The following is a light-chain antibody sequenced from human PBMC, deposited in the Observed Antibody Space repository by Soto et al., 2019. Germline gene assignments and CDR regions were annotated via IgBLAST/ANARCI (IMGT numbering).Light chain of an antibody. CDR2: DVS. Sequence: QSVLTQPASVSGSPGQTITISCTGTSSDVGGYNYVSWYQQHPGKAPKLMIYDVSNRPSGVYNRFSGSKSGNTASLTISGLPAEDEADYYCSSYTSSSTPYVFGTGTKLTVL. CDR3: SSYTSSSTPYV. CDR1: SSDVGGYNY. J-gene: IGLJ1*01. V-gene: IGLV2-14*01.